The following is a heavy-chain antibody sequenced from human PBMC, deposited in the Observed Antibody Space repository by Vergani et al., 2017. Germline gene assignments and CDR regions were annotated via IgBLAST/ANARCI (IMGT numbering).Heavy chain of an antibody. Sequence: QVQLVQSGAEVKKPGSSVKVSCKASGGTFSSYTISWVRQAPGQGLEWMGRIIPILGIANYAQKFQGRVTITADKSTSTAYMELSSLRSEDTAVYYCAKDPLYDSSGYYLEYYFDYWGQGTLVTVSS. CDR3: AKDPLYDSSGYYLEYYFDY. V-gene: IGHV1-69*04. CDR2: IIPILGIA. CDR1: GGTFSSYT. J-gene: IGHJ4*02. D-gene: IGHD3-22*01.